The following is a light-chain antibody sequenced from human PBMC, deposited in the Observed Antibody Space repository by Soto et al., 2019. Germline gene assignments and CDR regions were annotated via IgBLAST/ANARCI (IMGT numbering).Light chain of an antibody. CDR2: EVN. Sequence: QSALTQPPSASGSPGQSVTISCTGTSSDVGGYNYVSWYQQHPGKAPKLMIYEVNKRPSGVPDRFSGSKSGNTASLTVSGLQAEDEGDYYCSSYGGNNNWVFGGGTKVTVL. J-gene: IGLJ3*02. V-gene: IGLV2-8*01. CDR1: SSDVGGYNY. CDR3: SSYGGNNNWV.